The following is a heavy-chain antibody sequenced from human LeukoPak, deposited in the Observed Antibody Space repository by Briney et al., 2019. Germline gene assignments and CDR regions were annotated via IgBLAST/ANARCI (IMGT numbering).Heavy chain of an antibody. CDR2: INPNSGGT. D-gene: IGHD6-19*01. CDR3: ARGAVAGSRSGRWDY. V-gene: IGHV1-2*02. Sequence: GASVKVSCKASGYTFTGYYMHWVRQAPGQGLEWVGWINPNSGGTNYAQKFQGRVTMTRDTSISTAYMELSRLRSDDTAVYYCARGAVAGSRSGRWDYWGQGTLVTVSS. J-gene: IGHJ4*02. CDR1: GYTFTGYY.